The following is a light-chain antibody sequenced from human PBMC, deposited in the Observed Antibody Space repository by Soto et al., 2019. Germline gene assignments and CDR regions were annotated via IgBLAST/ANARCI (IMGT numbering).Light chain of an antibody. Sequence: SYELTQPPSVSVSPGQTASITCSGDKLGDKYACWYQQEPGQSPVLVIYQDSKRPSGIPERFSGSNSGNTATLTISGTQAMDEADYYCQAWDSSTGGVFGTGTKLTVL. J-gene: IGLJ1*01. V-gene: IGLV3-1*01. CDR2: QDS. CDR1: KLGDKY. CDR3: QAWDSSTGGV.